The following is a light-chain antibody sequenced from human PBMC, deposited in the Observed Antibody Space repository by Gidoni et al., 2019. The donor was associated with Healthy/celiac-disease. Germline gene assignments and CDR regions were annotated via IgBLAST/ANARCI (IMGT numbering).Light chain of an antibody. CDR3: QQRSNWPLT. CDR2: DAS. CDR1: QGVSSY. Sequence: ELVLPQSPATLSLSPGERATLSCRASQGVSSYLAWYQQKPGQAPRLLIYDASNRATGIPARFSGSGSGTDFTLTISSLEPEDFAVYYCQQRSNWPLTFGGGTKVEIK. J-gene: IGKJ4*01. V-gene: IGKV3-11*01.